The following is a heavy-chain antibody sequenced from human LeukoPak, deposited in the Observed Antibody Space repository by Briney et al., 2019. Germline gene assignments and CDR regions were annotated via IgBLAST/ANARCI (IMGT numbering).Heavy chain of an antibody. CDR1: GGSISSYY. CDR3: AREVTKYYFDY. Sequence: SETLSLTCSVSGGSISSYYWSWIRQPPGKGLEWIGYIYYSGSTNYNPSLKSRVTISVDTSKNQFSLKLSSVTAADTAVYYCAREVTKYYFDYWGQGTLVTVSS. J-gene: IGHJ4*02. CDR2: IYYSGST. D-gene: IGHD5-18*01. V-gene: IGHV4-59*01.